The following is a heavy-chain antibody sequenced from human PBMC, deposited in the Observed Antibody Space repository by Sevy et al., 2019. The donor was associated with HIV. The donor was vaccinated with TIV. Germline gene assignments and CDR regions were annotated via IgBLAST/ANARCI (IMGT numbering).Heavy chain of an antibody. CDR1: GFTFSRYS. D-gene: IGHD1-1*01. J-gene: IGHJ1*01. CDR2: ISFDASNK. CDR3: ALERLSSDVAEYFQN. V-gene: IGHV3-30*04. Sequence: GSLRLSCAASGFTFSRYSMHWVRQAPGKGLEWVATISFDASNKPYADSLKGRFTISRDNFQNSLFLQMNSLRPEDTAVYYCALERLSSDVAEYFQNWGQGTLVTVSS.